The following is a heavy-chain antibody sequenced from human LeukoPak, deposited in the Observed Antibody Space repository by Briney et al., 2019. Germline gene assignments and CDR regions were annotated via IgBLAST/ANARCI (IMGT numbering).Heavy chain of an antibody. CDR3: ARVIGWGYYFDY. Sequence: GASVTVSCKASGYTFTSYAMHWVRQAPGQRLEWMGWINAGNGNTKYSQKFQGRVTITRDTSASTAYMELSSLRSEDTAVYYCARVIGWGYYFDYWGQGTLVTVSS. CDR2: INAGNGNT. V-gene: IGHV1-3*01. D-gene: IGHD3-16*01. J-gene: IGHJ4*02. CDR1: GYTFTSYA.